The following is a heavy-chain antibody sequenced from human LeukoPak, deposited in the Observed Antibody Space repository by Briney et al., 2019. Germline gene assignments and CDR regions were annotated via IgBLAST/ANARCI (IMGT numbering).Heavy chain of an antibody. Sequence: GGSLRFSCAASGFTFSSYAMNWVRQAPGKGLEWVSGISSSGGNTYYADSVKGRFTISRDNSKNTLYLQMNSLRAEDTAVYYCAKDTRTATTHGGFDSWGQGTLVTVSS. D-gene: IGHD1-1*01. J-gene: IGHJ4*02. V-gene: IGHV3-23*01. CDR1: GFTFSSYA. CDR2: ISSSGGNT. CDR3: AKDTRTATTHGGFDS.